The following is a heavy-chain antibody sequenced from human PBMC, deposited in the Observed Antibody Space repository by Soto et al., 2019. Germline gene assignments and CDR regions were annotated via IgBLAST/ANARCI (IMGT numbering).Heavy chain of an antibody. D-gene: IGHD2-2*01. J-gene: IGHJ5*02. CDR2: INHSGST. CDR3: ARGRGCSSTSCYLPTYNWFDP. V-gene: IGHV4-34*01. CDR1: GGSFSGYY. Sequence: QVQLQQWGAGLLKPSETLSLTCAVYGGSFSGYYWSWIRQPPGKGLEWIGEINHSGSTNYNPSLKSRVTISVDTSKNLFSLKLSSVTAADTAVYYCARGRGCSSTSCYLPTYNWFDPWGQGTLVTVSS.